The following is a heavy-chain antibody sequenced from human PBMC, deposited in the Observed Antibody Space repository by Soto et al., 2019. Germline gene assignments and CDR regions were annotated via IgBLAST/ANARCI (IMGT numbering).Heavy chain of an antibody. J-gene: IGHJ6*02. CDR1: GGSFSGYY. D-gene: IGHD4-4*01. CDR2: INHSGST. CDR3: ASLTTVTPRGYYYYYGMDV. Sequence: SETLSLTCAVYGGSFSGYYWSWIRQPPGKGLEWIGEINHSGSTNYNPSLKSRVTISVDTSKNQFSLKLSSVTAADTAVYYCASLTTVTPRGYYYYYGMDVWGQGTTVTVSS. V-gene: IGHV4-34*01.